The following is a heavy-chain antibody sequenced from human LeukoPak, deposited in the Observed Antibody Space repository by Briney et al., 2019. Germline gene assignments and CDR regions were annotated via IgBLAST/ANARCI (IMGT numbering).Heavy chain of an antibody. CDR1: GDSISSYY. Sequence: PSETLSLTCTVSGDSISSYYWSWIRQPPGKGLEWIGYIYYSGSTNYNPSLKSRVTISVDTSKNQFSLKLSSVTAADTAVYYCARLRGYSYGYGAAPDLWGRGTLVTVSS. CDR2: IYYSGST. V-gene: IGHV4-59*01. CDR3: ARLRGYSYGYGAAPDL. D-gene: IGHD5-18*01. J-gene: IGHJ2*01.